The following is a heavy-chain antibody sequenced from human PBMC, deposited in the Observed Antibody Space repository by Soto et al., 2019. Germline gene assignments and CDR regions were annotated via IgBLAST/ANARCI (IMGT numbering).Heavy chain of an antibody. J-gene: IGHJ4*02. CDR2: FIPICGTA. CDR3: IMVRGVIIDTRHYYFDY. V-gene: IGHV1-69*06. D-gene: IGHD3-10*01. CDR1: GGTFSSYA. Sequence: QVQLVQSGAEVKNPGSSVKVSCNASGGTFSSYAISWVRQAAGQGLEWMGGFIPICGTANYAQKFQGRATITADKSTSTAYMDLGSVRSEETVVYYCIMVRGVIIDTRHYYFDYWGRGTLVTVSS.